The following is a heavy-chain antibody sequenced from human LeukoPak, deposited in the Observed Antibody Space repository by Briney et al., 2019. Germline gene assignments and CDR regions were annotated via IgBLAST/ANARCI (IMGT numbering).Heavy chain of an antibody. CDR1: GFTFSSYA. D-gene: IGHD3-22*01. J-gene: IGHJ4*02. CDR2: ISGSGGST. Sequence: PGGSLRLSCAASGFTFSSYAMSWVRQAPGKGLEWVLAISGSGGSTYYADSVKGRFTISRDNSKNTLYLQMNSLRAEDTAVYYCAKFTVIVVVIEGFDYWGQGTLVTVSS. CDR3: AKFTVIVVVIEGFDY. V-gene: IGHV3-23*01.